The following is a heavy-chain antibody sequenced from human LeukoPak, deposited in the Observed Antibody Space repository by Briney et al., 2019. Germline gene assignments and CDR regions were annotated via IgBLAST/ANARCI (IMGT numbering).Heavy chain of an antibody. V-gene: IGHV3-74*01. Sequence: GGSLRLSCAASGFTFSDYWMLWVRQGPGKGLVCVSRISSDGSSTSYADPVKGRSTISRDNAKNTLYLQVNSLRAEDTAVYYCARDDSRGIDYWGQGTLVTVSS. CDR1: GFTFSDYW. D-gene: IGHD3-22*01. J-gene: IGHJ4*02. CDR2: ISSDGSST. CDR3: ARDDSRGIDY.